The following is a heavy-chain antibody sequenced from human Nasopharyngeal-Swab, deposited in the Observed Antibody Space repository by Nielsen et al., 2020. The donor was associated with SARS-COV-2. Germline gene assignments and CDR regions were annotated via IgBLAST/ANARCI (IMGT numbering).Heavy chain of an antibody. V-gene: IGHV3-33*01. J-gene: IGHJ4*02. CDR2: IWYDGSNK. CDR1: GFTFSSYG. Sequence: GESLKISCAASGFTFSSYGMHWVRQAPGKGLEWVAVIWYDGSNKYYADSVKGRFTISRDNSKNTLYLQMNSLRTEDTAVYYCARDLGDGYNGEYFDYWGQGTLVTVS. D-gene: IGHD5-24*01. CDR3: ARDLGDGYNGEYFDY.